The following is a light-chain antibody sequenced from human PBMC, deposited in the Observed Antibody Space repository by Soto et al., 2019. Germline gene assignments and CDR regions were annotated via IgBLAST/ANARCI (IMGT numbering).Light chain of an antibody. CDR2: AAS. CDR1: QSVSSNY. CDR3: QQYDTSPRT. V-gene: IGKV3-20*01. Sequence: EIVLTQSPGTLSLSPGERATFSCRASQSVSSNYLAWYQQKPGQSPRILIYAASSRATGIPDRFSGGGSGTDFTLTISRLEPEDFAVYYCQQYDTSPRTFGPGTKVDIK. J-gene: IGKJ1*01.